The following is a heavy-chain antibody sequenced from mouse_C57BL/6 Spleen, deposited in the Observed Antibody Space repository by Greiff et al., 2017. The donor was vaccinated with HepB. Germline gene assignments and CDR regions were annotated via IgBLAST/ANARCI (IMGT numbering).Heavy chain of an antibody. CDR1: GYSITSGYY. D-gene: IGHD1-1*01. V-gene: IGHV3-6*01. Sequence: EVQLQESGPGLVKPSQSLSLTCSVTGYSITSGYYWNWIRQFPGNKLEWMGYISYDGSNNYNPSLKNRISITRDTSKNQFFLKLNSVTTEDTATYYCARAPHYYGSSYVPWFAYWGQGTLVTVSA. J-gene: IGHJ3*01. CDR2: ISYDGSN. CDR3: ARAPHYYGSSYVPWFAY.